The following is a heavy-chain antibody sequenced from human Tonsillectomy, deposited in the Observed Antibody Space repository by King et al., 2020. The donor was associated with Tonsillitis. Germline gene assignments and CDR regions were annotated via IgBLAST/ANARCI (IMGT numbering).Heavy chain of an antibody. V-gene: IGHV3-74*01. D-gene: IGHD1-26*01. Sequence: VQLVESGGGLIQPGGSLRLSCAASGFTFSSYWMHWVRQAPGKGLVWVSRITSDGIGTNYADFVKGRFTISRDNAKNTLYLQMNSLRAEDTAVYYCASPIVGDPSGMDVWGQGTTVTDSS. J-gene: IGHJ6*02. CDR3: ASPIVGDPSGMDV. CDR2: ITSDGIGT. CDR1: GFTFSSYW.